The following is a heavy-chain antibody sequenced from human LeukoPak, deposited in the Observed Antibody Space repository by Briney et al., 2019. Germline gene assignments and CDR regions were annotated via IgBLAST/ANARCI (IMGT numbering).Heavy chain of an antibody. CDR3: ARDPKYCSSTSCYPH. J-gene: IGHJ4*02. CDR1: GFAFSSYS. D-gene: IGHD2-2*01. CDR2: ISSSSSYI. V-gene: IGHV3-21*01. Sequence: GSLRLSCAASGFAFSSYSMNWVRQAPGKGLEWVSSISSSSSYIYYADSVKGRFTISRDNAKNSLYLQMNSLRAEDTAVYYCARDPKYCSSTSCYPHWGQGTLVTVSS.